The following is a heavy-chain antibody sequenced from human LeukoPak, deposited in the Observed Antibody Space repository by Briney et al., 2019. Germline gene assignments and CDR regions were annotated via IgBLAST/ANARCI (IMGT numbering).Heavy chain of an antibody. J-gene: IGHJ4*02. D-gene: IGHD3-3*01. V-gene: IGHV3-30*02. Sequence: GGSLRLSCAASGFTFSYYGMHWVRQAPGKGLEWVAFIPSDGSNKYYADFVKGRFTISRDSSKNTLFLQMNSLRPEDTAVYYCARDFEWSFDYWGQGSLVTVSS. CDR1: GFTFSYYG. CDR2: IPSDGSNK. CDR3: ARDFEWSFDY.